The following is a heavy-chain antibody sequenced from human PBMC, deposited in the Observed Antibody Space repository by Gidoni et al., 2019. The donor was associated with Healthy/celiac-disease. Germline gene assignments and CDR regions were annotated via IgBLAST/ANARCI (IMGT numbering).Heavy chain of an antibody. Sequence: QMQLVQSGPEVTKPGTSVKVSCKASGFTFTSSAVQWVRQARGQRHEWIGWIVVGSGNTNYAQKFQERVTITRDMSTSTAYMELSSLRSEDTAVYYCAAPDYYDSSGYKIMAFDIWGQGTMVTVSS. D-gene: IGHD3-22*01. CDR1: GFTFTSSA. J-gene: IGHJ3*02. CDR3: AAPDYYDSSGYKIMAFDI. V-gene: IGHV1-58*01. CDR2: IVVGSGNT.